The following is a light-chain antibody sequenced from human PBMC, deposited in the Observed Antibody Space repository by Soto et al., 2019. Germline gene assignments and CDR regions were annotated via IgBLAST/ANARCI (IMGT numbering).Light chain of an antibody. CDR3: MQALQTPLT. V-gene: IGKV2-28*01. J-gene: IGKJ4*01. CDR1: QSLLHSNGFNY. CDR2: LGS. Sequence: DIVMTQSPLSLPVTPGEPASISCRSSQSLLHSNGFNYLDWYLQKPGQSPQLLIFLGSNRASGVTDKFSGSGSGTDFTQKISRVEAEDVGVYYCMQALQTPLTFGGGTKVDIK.